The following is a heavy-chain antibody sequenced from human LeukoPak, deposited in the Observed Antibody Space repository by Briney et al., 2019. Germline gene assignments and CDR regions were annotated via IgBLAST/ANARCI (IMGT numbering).Heavy chain of an antibody. J-gene: IGHJ4*02. CDR1: GYTFTSYG. CDR2: ISAYNGNT. V-gene: IGHV1-18*01. D-gene: IGHD6-19*01. CDR3: VRESSSGWYVGVDY. Sequence: ASVKVSCKASGYTFTSYGISWVRQAPGQGLEWMGWISAYNGNTNYAQKLQGRVTMTTDTSTSTAYMELRSLRSDDTAVYYCVRESSSGWYVGVDYWGQGTLVTVSS.